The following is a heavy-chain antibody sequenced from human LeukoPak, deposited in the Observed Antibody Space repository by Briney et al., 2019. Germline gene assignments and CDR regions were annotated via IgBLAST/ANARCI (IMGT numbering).Heavy chain of an antibody. D-gene: IGHD3-9*01. CDR1: GFTFDDYA. J-gene: IGHJ3*02. V-gene: IGHV3-9*01. CDR3: AKVGGYYDILTGHDAFDI. CDR2: ISWSSGSI. Sequence: SGGSLRLSCAASGFTFDDYAMHWVRQAPGKGLEWVSGISWSSGSIGYADSVKGRFTISRDNAKNSLYLQMNSLRAEDTALYYCAKVGGYYDILTGHDAFDIWGQGTMVTVSS.